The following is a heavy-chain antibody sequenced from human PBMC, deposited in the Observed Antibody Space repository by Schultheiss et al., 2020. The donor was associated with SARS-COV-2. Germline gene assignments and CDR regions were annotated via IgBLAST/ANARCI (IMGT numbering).Heavy chain of an antibody. CDR1: GGSISSGYY. J-gene: IGHJ4*02. CDR2: IYHSGST. D-gene: IGHD1-20*01. Sequence: SETLSLTCTVSGGSISSGYYWGWIRQPPGKGLEWIGSIYHSGSTYYNPSLKSRVTISVDTSKNQFSLKLSSVTAADTAVYYCARAEGFNWNDGPRSFDYWGQGTLVTVSS. V-gene: IGHV4-38-2*02. CDR3: ARAEGFNWNDGPRSFDY.